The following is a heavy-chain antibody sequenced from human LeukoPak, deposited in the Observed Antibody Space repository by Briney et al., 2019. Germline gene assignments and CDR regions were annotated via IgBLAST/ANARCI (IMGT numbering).Heavy chain of an antibody. CDR1: GVSITSYY. CDR2: ISYSGST. CDR3: ASGVGAHDWFDS. J-gene: IGHJ5*01. Sequence: SETLSLTCSVSGVSITSYYWSWTRQPPGKGLEWIGYISYSGSTNYNPSLKSRVTISVDTSKKQFSLRLSSVTAADTAVYYCASGVGAHDWFDSRGQGTLVTVSS. D-gene: IGHD1-26*01. V-gene: IGHV4-59*01.